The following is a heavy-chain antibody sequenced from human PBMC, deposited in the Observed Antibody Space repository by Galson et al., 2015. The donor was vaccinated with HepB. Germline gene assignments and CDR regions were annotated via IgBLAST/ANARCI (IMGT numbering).Heavy chain of an antibody. J-gene: IGHJ4*02. Sequence: SLRLSCAASGFSVKNYGMTWVRQAPGKGLECVSAIGVSAGNTDYADSAKGRFTISRDNSKNTPYLQMNSLRVEDTALYYCAKGTTDIDSWGQGTQVTVSS. D-gene: IGHD1-1*01. CDR2: IGVSAGNT. V-gene: IGHV3-23*01. CDR1: GFSVKNYG. CDR3: AKGTTDIDS.